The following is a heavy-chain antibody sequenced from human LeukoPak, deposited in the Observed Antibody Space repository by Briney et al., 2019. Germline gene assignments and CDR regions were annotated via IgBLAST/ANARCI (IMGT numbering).Heavy chain of an antibody. CDR1: GGSISSSNW. D-gene: IGHD5-12*01. CDR2: IYSTGTT. Sequence: SETLSLTCAVSGGSISSSNWWSWVRQPPGKRLEWIGSIYSTGTTYKNPTLRSRVTISVDASKNQFSLNLTSVTAADAAIYYCARDLGYSGFDWAPWGQGTLVTVSS. J-gene: IGHJ5*02. V-gene: IGHV4-4*02. CDR3: ARDLGYSGFDWAP.